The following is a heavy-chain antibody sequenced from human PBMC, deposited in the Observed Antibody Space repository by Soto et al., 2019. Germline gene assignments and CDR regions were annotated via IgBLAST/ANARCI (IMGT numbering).Heavy chain of an antibody. CDR1: GYTFTNFG. Sequence: QVQLVQSGAEVKKPGASVKVSCKASGYTFTNFGISWVRQAPGQGLEWMGWISAYNGNTNSAQKFQDRVTMTTDTSTSTPYMGVRSRRFDDTAIYYCARGGTPIDYWAQGPLSTASS. D-gene: IGHD3-16*01. V-gene: IGHV1-18*01. CDR3: ARGGTPIDY. J-gene: IGHJ4*02. CDR2: ISAYNGNT.